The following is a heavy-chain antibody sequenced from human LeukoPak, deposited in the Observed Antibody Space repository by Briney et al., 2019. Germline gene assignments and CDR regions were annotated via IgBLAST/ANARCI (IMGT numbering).Heavy chain of an antibody. CDR1: GGSISSSSYY. D-gene: IGHD3-3*01. V-gene: IGHV4-39*07. Sequence: PSETLSLTCTVSGGSISSSSYYWGWIRQPPGKGLEWIGSIYYSGSTYYNPSLKSRVTISVDTSKNQFSLKLSSVTAADTAVYYCARARSYDFWSGFGYWGQGTLVTVSS. CDR3: ARARSYDFWSGFGY. J-gene: IGHJ4*02. CDR2: IYYSGST.